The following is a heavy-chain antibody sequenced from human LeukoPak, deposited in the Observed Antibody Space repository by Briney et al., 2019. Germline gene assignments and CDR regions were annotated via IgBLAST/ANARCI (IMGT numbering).Heavy chain of an antibody. V-gene: IGHV3-30*04. D-gene: IGHD3-16*02. Sequence: GGSLRLSCAASGFTFSSYAMHWVRQAPGKGLEWVAVISYDGSNKYAASGKGRFPISRDNAKKSLYLQMTSLTAKDTAVNYGARDFSAFGGVVALLDYWGEGTLVTVSS. CDR2: ISYDGSNK. CDR1: GFTFSSYA. CDR3: ARDFSAFGGVVALLDY. J-gene: IGHJ4*02.